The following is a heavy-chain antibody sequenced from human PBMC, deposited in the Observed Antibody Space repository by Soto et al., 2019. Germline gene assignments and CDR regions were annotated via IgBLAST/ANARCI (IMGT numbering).Heavy chain of an antibody. J-gene: IGHJ4*02. Sequence: LRLSCAASGFPFRSYAMGWVRQAPGKGLEWISVISGSGEITLYTDSVKGRFTISRDFSNNTLSLQMNSLRADGTAIYYCGKARYLLVDQPLYFESWGQGTLVTVSS. CDR1: GFPFRSYA. D-gene: IGHD3-9*01. CDR2: ISGSGEIT. V-gene: IGHV3-23*01. CDR3: GKARYLLVDQPLYFES.